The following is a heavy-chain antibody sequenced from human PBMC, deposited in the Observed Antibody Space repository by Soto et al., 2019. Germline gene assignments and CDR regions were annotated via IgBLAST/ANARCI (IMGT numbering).Heavy chain of an antibody. J-gene: IGHJ4*02. CDR3: ARSRITMVRGDPSYLDY. V-gene: IGHV5-51*01. D-gene: IGHD3-10*01. Sequence: GESLKISCKGSGYSFTSYWIGWVRQMPGKGLEWMGIIYPGDSDTRYSPSFQGQVTISADKSISTAYLQWSSLKASDTAMYYCARSRITMVRGDPSYLDYWGQGTLVTVSS. CDR2: IYPGDSDT. CDR1: GYSFTSYW.